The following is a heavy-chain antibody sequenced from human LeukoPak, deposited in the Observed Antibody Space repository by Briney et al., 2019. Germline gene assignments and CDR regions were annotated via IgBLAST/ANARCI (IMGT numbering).Heavy chain of an antibody. CDR1: GGSFSGYY. Sequence: KPSETLSLTCAVYGGSFSGYYWSWIRQPPGKGLEWIGEINHSGSTNYNPSLKSRVTISVDTSKNQFSLKLSSVTAADTAVYYCARDGYYYDREVGAFDIWGQGTMVTVSS. CDR3: ARDGYYYDREVGAFDI. CDR2: INHSGST. D-gene: IGHD3-22*01. J-gene: IGHJ3*02. V-gene: IGHV4-34*01.